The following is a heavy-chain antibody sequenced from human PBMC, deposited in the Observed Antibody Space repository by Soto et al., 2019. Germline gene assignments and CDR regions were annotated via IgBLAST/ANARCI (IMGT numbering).Heavy chain of an antibody. D-gene: IGHD2-15*01. CDR3: ASVYCSGGSCYPGDTVYYYYGMDV. Sequence: SVKVSCKASGGTFSSYTISWVRQAPGQGLEWMGRIIPILGIANYAQKFQGRVTITADKSTSTAYMELSSLRSEDTAVYYCASVYCSGGSCYPGDTVYYYYGMDVWGQGTTVTVSS. CDR2: IIPILGIA. CDR1: GGTFSSYT. J-gene: IGHJ6*02. V-gene: IGHV1-69*02.